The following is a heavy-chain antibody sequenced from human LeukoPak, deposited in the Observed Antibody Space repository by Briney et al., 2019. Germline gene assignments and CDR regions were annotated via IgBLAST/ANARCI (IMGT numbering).Heavy chain of an antibody. CDR1: GFTFSSYG. V-gene: IGHV3-21*01. CDR3: ARDKGAIPYYGMDV. CDR2: ISSSSSYI. D-gene: IGHD2-21*01. J-gene: IGHJ6*02. Sequence: GRSLRLSCAASGFTFSSYGMHWVRQAPGKGLEWVSSISSSSSYIYYADSVKGRFTISRDNAKNSLYLQMNSLRAEDTAVYYCARDKGAIPYYGMDVWGQGTTVTVSS.